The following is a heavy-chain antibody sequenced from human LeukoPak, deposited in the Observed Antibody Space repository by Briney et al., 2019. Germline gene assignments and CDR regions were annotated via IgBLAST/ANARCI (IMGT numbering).Heavy chain of an antibody. D-gene: IGHD3-22*01. Sequence: PGGSLRLSCAASGFTFSSYSMSWVRQAPGKGLEWVSGINWNGGSTGYADSVKGRFTISRGNAKNSLYLHMNSLRAEDTALYYCARGTPYYYDTSGYSPPHYFDYWGRGTLVTVSS. J-gene: IGHJ4*02. CDR3: ARGTPYYYDTSGYSPPHYFDY. V-gene: IGHV3-20*04. CDR2: INWNGGST. CDR1: GFTFSSYS.